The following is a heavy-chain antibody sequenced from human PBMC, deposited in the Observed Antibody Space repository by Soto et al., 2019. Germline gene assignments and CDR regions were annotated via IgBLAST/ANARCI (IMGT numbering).Heavy chain of an antibody. V-gene: IGHV1-69*13. CDR2: IIPIFGTA. CDR3: AREDSCTNGVCYLDY. D-gene: IGHD2-8*01. CDR1: GGTFSSYA. J-gene: IGHJ4*02. Sequence: GASVKVSCKASGGTFSSYAISWVRQAPGQGLEWMGGIIPIFGTANYAQKFQGRVTITADESTSTAYMELSSLRSEDTAVYYCAREDSCTNGVCYLDYWGQGTLVTVSS.